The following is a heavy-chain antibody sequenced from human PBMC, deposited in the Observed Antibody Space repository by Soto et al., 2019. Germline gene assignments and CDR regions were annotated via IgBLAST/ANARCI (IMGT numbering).Heavy chain of an antibody. J-gene: IGHJ6*04. V-gene: IGHV6-1*01. CDR2: TYYRSKWYN. CDR1: GSSVSSKSAA. D-gene: IGHD3-16*01. Sequence: SQTLSLTCAISGSSVSSKSAAWNWISQSPSRGLEWLGRTYYRSKWYNDYAVSVKSRRTINPDTSNNQFSLHLNSVTPEDTAVYYCGTFLSPDSPDVWGEGPTLSVSS. CDR3: GTFLSPDSPDV.